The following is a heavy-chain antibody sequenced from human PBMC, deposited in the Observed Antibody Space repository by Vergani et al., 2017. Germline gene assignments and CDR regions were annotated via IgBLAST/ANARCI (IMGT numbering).Heavy chain of an antibody. Sequence: QVQLVQSGAELKKPGASVSVSCKGSSHTFQTYGISWVRPAPGKGLELMAWIRPYTGHTIYAQKFQDRVTMTADTSTNTAYMELRSLRSDDTAVYFCARVAPSNSEVTPTAFDVWGQGTMVTVSS. CDR1: SHTFQTYG. CDR3: ARVAPSNSEVTPTAFDV. V-gene: IGHV1-18*01. J-gene: IGHJ3*01. D-gene: IGHD1-1*01. CDR2: IRPYTGHT.